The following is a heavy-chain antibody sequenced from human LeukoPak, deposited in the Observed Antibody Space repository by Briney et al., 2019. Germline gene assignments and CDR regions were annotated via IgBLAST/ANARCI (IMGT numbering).Heavy chain of an antibody. J-gene: IGHJ6*03. CDR1: AGSISSSRYY. D-gene: IGHD5-18*01. CDR3: ARGGIAMGPTGPNYYYMHV. V-gene: IGHV4-39*01. CDR2: IYYSGST. Sequence: SETLSLTCTVSAGSISSSRYYWGWLRHPPGKGLEGIGSIYYSGSTHYNPSLKTRVTISVHTSKNPFSLKLSSVTAADTRMYYCARGGIAMGPTGPNYYYMHVWRKGTTVSVSS.